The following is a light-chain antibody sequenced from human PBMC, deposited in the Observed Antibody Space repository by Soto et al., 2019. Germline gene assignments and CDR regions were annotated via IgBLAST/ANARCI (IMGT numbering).Light chain of an antibody. J-gene: IGKJ2*01. Sequence: DFQMTQSPSTLPASVGDRVTITCRASQSIHSWLAWYQQKPGRTPKLLIYRASTLESGVPSRFSGSGSGTEFSLTINNLQPDDFASYYCQQYNAHLYTFGQGTKLEIK. CDR1: QSIHSW. CDR3: QQYNAHLYT. V-gene: IGKV1-5*03. CDR2: RAS.